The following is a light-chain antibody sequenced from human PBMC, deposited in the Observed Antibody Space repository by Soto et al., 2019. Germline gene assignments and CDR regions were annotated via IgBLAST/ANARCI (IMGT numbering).Light chain of an antibody. CDR1: QGISSY. Sequence: DIQLNQSPSFLSASVGDRVTITCRASQGISSYLAWYQQKPGKAPKLLIYAASTLQSGVPSRFSGSGSGTEFTLTISSLQPEDFATYYCQQLNSYPPWTFGQGTKGEI. V-gene: IGKV1-9*01. J-gene: IGKJ1*01. CDR3: QQLNSYPPWT. CDR2: AAS.